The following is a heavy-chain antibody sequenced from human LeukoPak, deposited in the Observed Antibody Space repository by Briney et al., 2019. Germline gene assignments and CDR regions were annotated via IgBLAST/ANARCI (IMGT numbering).Heavy chain of an antibody. CDR2: ISGDGGST. J-gene: IGHJ3*02. D-gene: IGHD2-15*01. Sequence: PGGSLRLSCAASGFTFDDYAMHWVRQAPGKGLEWVSLISGDGGSTYYADSVKGRFTISRDNSKNSLYLQMNSLRTEDTALYYCANEGDRILTSTDAFDIWGQGTMVTVSS. V-gene: IGHV3-43*02. CDR1: GFTFDDYA. CDR3: ANEGDRILTSTDAFDI.